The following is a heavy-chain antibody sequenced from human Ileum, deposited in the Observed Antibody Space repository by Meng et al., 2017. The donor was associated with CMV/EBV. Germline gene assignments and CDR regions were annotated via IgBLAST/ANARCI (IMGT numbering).Heavy chain of an antibody. CDR3: AKEDGSGTYVDY. CDR1: GFTFNRYA. V-gene: IGHV3-33*06. Sequence: CGASGFTFNRYAMRWVRQAPGKGLEWVAVIWYDGSNNHYADPVKGRFAISRDNSKNTVFLQMNSLRAEDTAVYYCAKEDGSGTYVDYWGQGTLVTVSS. J-gene: IGHJ4*02. D-gene: IGHD3-10*01. CDR2: IWYDGSNN.